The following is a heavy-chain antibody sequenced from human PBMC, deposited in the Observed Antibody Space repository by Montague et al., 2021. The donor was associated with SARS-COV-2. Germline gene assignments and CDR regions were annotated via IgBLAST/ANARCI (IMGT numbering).Heavy chain of an antibody. CDR3: ARILVAAAGSPFDP. CDR1: GFSLSTSGMC. D-gene: IGHD6-13*01. J-gene: IGHJ5*02. Sequence: PALVKPTQTLTLTCTFSGFSLSTSGMCVSWIRQPPGKALEWLARIDWDDDKYYGTSLKTRLTISKDTSKNQVVLTMTNMDPVETATYYCARILVAAAGSPFDPWGQGTLVTVSS. V-gene: IGHV2-70*11. CDR2: IDWDDDK.